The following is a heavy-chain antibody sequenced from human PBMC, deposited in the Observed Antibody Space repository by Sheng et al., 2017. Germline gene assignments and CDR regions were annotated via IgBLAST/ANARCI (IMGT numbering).Heavy chain of an antibody. D-gene: IGHD6-13*01. CDR2: MYHSGNT. V-gene: IGHV4-38-2*02. CDR1: GFSISSGYY. Sequence: QVQLQESGPGLVEPSETLSLTCTVSGFSISSGYYWGWIRQPPGKGLEWIGSMYHSGNTYYSPSLKSRVTISVDTSKNQLSLKLSSVTAADTAVYYCARAYSSSWYYWGQGNAGHRLR. J-gene: IGHJ4*02. CDR3: ARAYSSSWYY.